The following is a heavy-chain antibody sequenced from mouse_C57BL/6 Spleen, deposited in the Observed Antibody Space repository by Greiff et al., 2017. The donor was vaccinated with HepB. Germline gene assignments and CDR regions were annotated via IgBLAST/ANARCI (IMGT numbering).Heavy chain of an antibody. CDR3: ARDYYGQEFAY. CDR1: GYSITSGYY. V-gene: IGHV3-6*01. Sequence: DVQLQESGPGLVKPSQSLSLTCSVTGYSITSGYYWNWIRQFPGNKLEWMGYISYDGSNNYNPSLKNRISITRDTSKNQFFLKLNSVTTEDTATYYCARDYYGQEFAYWGQGTLVTVSA. J-gene: IGHJ3*01. CDR2: ISYDGSN. D-gene: IGHD1-1*01.